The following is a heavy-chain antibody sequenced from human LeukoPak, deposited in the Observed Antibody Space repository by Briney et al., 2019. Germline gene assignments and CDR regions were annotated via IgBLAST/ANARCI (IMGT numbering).Heavy chain of an antibody. CDR1: GYTFTSYD. J-gene: IGHJ6*02. D-gene: IGHD3-10*01. CDR3: ASGLARNYGSGSYYYYYGMDV. CDR2: MNPNSCNT. V-gene: IGHV1-8*01. Sequence: ASVKVSCKASGYTFTSYDINWVRQATGQGLEWMGWMNPNSCNTGYAQKFQGRVTMTRNTSISTAYMELSSLRSEDTAVYYCASGLARNYGSGSYYYYYGMDVWGQGTTVTVSS.